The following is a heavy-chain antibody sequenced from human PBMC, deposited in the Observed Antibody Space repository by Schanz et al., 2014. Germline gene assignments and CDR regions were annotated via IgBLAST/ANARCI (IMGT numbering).Heavy chain of an antibody. V-gene: IGHV3-66*01. CDR3: AKRCSSTSCSHGAFDI. J-gene: IGHJ3*02. D-gene: IGHD2-2*01. CDR1: GFSFSNYW. Sequence: EVQLVESGGGLVQPGGSLRLSCAASGFSFSNYWMSWVRQAPGKGLEWVSVIYSDGRTYYGDSVKGRFTISRDNSKNTLYLQMNSLRDEDTAMYYCAKRCSSTSCSHGAFDIWGQGTMVTVSS. CDR2: IYSDGRT.